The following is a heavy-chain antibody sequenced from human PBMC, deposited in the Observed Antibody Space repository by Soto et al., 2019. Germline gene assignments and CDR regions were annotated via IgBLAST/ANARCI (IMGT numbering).Heavy chain of an antibody. CDR2: IYYSGTT. CDR1: GYSISSSNW. D-gene: IGHD2-15*01. V-gene: IGHV4-28*03. CDR3: AKGASATPNYFDY. J-gene: IGHJ4*02. Sequence: PSETLSLTCAVSGYSISSSNWWGWIRQPPGKGLEWIGYIYYSGTTYYNPSLKSRVTMSVDNSKNTLYLQMNSLRAEDTAVYYCAKGASATPNYFDYWGQGTLVTVSS.